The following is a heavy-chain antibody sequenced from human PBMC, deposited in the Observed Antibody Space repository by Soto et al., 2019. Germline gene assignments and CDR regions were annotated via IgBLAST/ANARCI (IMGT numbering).Heavy chain of an antibody. CDR1: GFSFSSYG. D-gene: IGHD2-2*01. CDR2: ISNDGNRL. V-gene: IGHV3-30*18. CDR3: AKDIYNGGYHLGADY. J-gene: IGHJ4*02. Sequence: QVKVVESGGGVVQPGGSLRLSCTASGFSFSSYGMHWVRQAPGKGLEWVAIISNDGNRLWYRDPVKGRFTISKDNSKNTLYLEMNTVRTEDTAMYYCAKDIYNGGYHLGADYWGQGTLVTVSS.